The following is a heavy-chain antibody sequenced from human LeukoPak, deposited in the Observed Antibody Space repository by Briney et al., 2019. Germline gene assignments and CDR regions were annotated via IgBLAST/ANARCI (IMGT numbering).Heavy chain of an antibody. CDR1: GFTFSSYW. V-gene: IGHV3-7*03. J-gene: IGHJ5*02. CDR3: ARDVRQWVVGRWFDP. Sequence: GGSLRLSCAASGFTFSSYWMSWVRQAPGKGLEWVANIKPDGSEKYYVDSVKGRFTISRDNAKNSLYLQMNSLRADDTAVYYCARDVRQWVVGRWFDPWGQGTLVTVSS. CDR2: IKPDGSEK. D-gene: IGHD6-19*01.